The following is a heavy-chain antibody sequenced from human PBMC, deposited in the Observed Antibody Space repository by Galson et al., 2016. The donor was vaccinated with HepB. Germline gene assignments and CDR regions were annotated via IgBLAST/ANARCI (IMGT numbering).Heavy chain of an antibody. V-gene: IGHV3-30*04. CDR3: ARELNDYDYIDV. J-gene: IGHJ6*03. Sequence: SLRLSCAASGFIFSTYTMHWVRQAPGKGLEWVAVISYDGSKKNYVDSVKGRFTISRDNAKNSLYLEMNSLRTEDTAVYYCARELNDYDYIDVWGKGTAVTVSS. CDR1: GFIFSTYT. CDR2: ISYDGSKK.